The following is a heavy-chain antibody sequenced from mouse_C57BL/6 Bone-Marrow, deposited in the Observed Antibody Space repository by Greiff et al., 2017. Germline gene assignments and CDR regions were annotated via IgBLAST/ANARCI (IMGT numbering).Heavy chain of an antibody. D-gene: IGHD2-5*01. CDR3: TRDLGSNCVRAWFAY. CDR2: ISSGGDYI. Sequence: EVQLEESGAGLVKPGGSLKLSCAASGFTFSSYAMSWVRQTPEKRLEWVAYISSGGDYIYYADTVKGRFTISRDNARNTLYLQMSSLKSEDTAMYYCTRDLGSNCVRAWFAYWGQGTLVTVSA. V-gene: IGHV5-9-1*02. J-gene: IGHJ3*01. CDR1: GFTFSSYA.